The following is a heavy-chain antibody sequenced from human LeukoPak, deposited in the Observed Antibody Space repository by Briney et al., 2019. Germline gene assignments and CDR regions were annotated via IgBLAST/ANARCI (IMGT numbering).Heavy chain of an antibody. Sequence: PSETLSLTCAVSGGSISSGGYSWSWIRQPPGKGLEWIGYIYHSGSTYYNPSLKSRVTISVDRSKNQFSLKLSSVTAADTAVYYRARVADTLGGAFDIWGQGTMVTVSS. D-gene: IGHD3-16*01. V-gene: IGHV4-30-2*01. CDR3: ARVADTLGGAFDI. J-gene: IGHJ3*02. CDR1: GGSISSGGYS. CDR2: IYHSGST.